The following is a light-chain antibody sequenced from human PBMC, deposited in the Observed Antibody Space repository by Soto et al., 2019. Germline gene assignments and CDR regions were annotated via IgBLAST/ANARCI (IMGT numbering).Light chain of an antibody. CDR1: QGISSY. CDR2: AAY. J-gene: IGKJ1*01. Sequence: DIQMTQSPSSLSASVGNRVIITCRASQGISSYLAWYQQKPGKVHKLLIYAAYTLQSGVQSRFSGSGSGTDFTLTIRSLQPEDVATYYCKKYNSAPQTFGQGTKVDIK. V-gene: IGKV1-27*01. CDR3: KKYNSAPQT.